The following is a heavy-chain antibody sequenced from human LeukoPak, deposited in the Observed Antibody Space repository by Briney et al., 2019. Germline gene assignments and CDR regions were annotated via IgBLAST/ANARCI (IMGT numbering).Heavy chain of an antibody. D-gene: IGHD5-18*01. V-gene: IGHV4-34*01. CDR3: ARDGYSYGMGFDY. CDR2: INHSGST. J-gene: IGHJ4*02. CDR1: GGSFSGYY. Sequence: SETLSLTCAVYGGSFSGYYWSWIRQPPGKGLEWIGEINHSGSTNYNPSLKSRVTISVDTSKNQFSLKLSSATAADTAVYYCARDGYSYGMGFDYWGQGTLVTASS.